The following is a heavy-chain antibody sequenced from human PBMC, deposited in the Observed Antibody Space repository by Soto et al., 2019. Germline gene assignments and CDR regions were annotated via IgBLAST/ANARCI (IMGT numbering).Heavy chain of an antibody. Sequence: SETLSLTCAVYGGSFSGYYWSWIRPPPGKGLEWIGEINHSGSTNYNPSLKSRVTISVDTSKNQFSLKLSSVTAADTAVYYCARGFTPRYCSSTSCSSGAFDIWGQGKMVTVSS. CDR3: ARGFTPRYCSSTSCSSGAFDI. CDR2: INHSGST. J-gene: IGHJ3*02. D-gene: IGHD2-2*01. V-gene: IGHV4-34*01. CDR1: GGSFSGYY.